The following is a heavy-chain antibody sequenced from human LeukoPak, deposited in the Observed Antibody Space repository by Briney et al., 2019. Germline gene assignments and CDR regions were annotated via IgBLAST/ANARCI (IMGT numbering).Heavy chain of an antibody. D-gene: IGHD1-1*01. Sequence: SETLSLTCTASGNSISSFFWSWIRQPPGKGLEWIGSMHYSGDSKYNPSLRSRVSLSIDTSKQQFSLRLSSVIAADTAVYYCARDLELERNRWNYFESWGQGALVTVSS. CDR2: MHYSGDS. J-gene: IGHJ4*02. V-gene: IGHV4-59*01. CDR1: GNSISSFF. CDR3: ARDLELERNRWNYFES.